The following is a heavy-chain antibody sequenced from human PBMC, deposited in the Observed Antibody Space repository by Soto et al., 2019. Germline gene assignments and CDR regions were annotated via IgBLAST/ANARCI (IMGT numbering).Heavy chain of an antibody. D-gene: IGHD3-3*01. Sequence: EASVKVSCKASGYTFTSYAMHWVRQAPGQRLEWMGWINAGNGNAKYSQKFQGRVTITRDTSASTAYMELSSLRSEDTAVYYCAREMRTRNITIFGVVIYYYYGMDVWGQGTTVTVSS. CDR3: AREMRTRNITIFGVVIYYYYGMDV. CDR1: GYTFTSYA. J-gene: IGHJ6*02. V-gene: IGHV1-3*01. CDR2: INAGNGNA.